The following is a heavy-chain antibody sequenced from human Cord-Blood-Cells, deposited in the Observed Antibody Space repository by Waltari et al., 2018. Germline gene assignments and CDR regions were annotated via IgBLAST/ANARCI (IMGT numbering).Heavy chain of an antibody. CDR1: GATIRRPA. CDR2: IIPIFGTA. CDR3: ARRLRYFDWLLYAFDI. Sequence: QVQLVPSGAEVKKPGSRVQVTCKASGATIRRPATSWVREAPGPGLEWMGGIIPIFGTANYAQKFQGRVTITADESTSTAYMELSSLRSEDTAVYYCARRLRYFDWLLYAFDIWGQGTMVTVSS. V-gene: IGHV1-69*01. D-gene: IGHD3-9*01. J-gene: IGHJ3*02.